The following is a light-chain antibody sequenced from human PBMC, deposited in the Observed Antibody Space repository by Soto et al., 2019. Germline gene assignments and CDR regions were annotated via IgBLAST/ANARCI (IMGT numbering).Light chain of an antibody. CDR1: TGTVTSGHY. CDR3: LLSYNGARV. CDR2: DTS. Sequence: QAVVTQEPSLTVSPGGTVTLTCVSSTGTVTSGHYPYWFQQKPGQAPRTLIYDTSKKHFWTPARFSGSLLGGKAALTLSGAQPEDEADYYCLLSYNGARVFGGGTKLTVL. V-gene: IGLV7-46*01. J-gene: IGLJ3*02.